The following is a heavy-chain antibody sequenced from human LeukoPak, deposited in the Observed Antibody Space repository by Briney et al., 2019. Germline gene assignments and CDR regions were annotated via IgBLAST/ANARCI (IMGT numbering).Heavy chain of an antibody. D-gene: IGHD3-3*01. CDR1: GYTFTGYY. CDR3: ARPTTISASGDY. Sequence: ASVKVSCKASGYTFTGYYIHWVRHAPGQGLEWVGWINPNTGGTNYAQRLQGRVTMTRDTSISTAYMELSRLRSDDTAVYYCARPTTISASGDYWGQGTLVTVSS. CDR2: INPNTGGT. V-gene: IGHV1-2*02. J-gene: IGHJ4*02.